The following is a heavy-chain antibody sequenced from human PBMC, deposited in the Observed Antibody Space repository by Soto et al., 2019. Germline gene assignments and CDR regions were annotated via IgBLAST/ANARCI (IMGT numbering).Heavy chain of an antibody. V-gene: IGHV3-30*18. CDR1: GFTFSDHG. CDR3: AKGWPGYSSGWFAFDI. D-gene: IGHD6-13*01. Sequence: GGSLRLSCAASGFTFSDHGMHWVRQAPGKGLEWVTVISYEGSNKYYADSVKGRFTISRDNSKNTVYLHMNSLRADDTAVYYCAKGWPGYSSGWFAFDIWGQGTMVTVSS. J-gene: IGHJ3*02. CDR2: ISYEGSNK.